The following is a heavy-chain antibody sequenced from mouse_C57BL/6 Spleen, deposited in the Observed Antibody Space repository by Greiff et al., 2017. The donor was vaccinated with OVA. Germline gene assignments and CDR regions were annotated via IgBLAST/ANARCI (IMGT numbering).Heavy chain of an antibody. CDR1: GFTFSDYG. V-gene: IGHV5-17*01. CDR3: AISPAQALYAMDY. CDR2: ISSGSSTI. Sequence: EVKLVESGGGLVKPGGSLKLSCAASGFTFSDYGMHWVRQAPEKGLEWVAYISSGSSTIYYADTVKGRFTISRDNAKNTLFLQMTSLRSEDTAMYYCAISPAQALYAMDYWGQGTSVTVSS. D-gene: IGHD3-2*02. J-gene: IGHJ4*01.